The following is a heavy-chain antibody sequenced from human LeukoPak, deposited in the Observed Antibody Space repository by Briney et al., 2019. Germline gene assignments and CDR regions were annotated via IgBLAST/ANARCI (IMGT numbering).Heavy chain of an antibody. J-gene: IGHJ3*02. D-gene: IGHD6-25*01. CDR1: GGSISSYY. V-gene: IGHV4-59*01. CDR2: IYYSGST. Sequence: SETLSLTCTVSGGSISSYYWSWIRQPPGRGLEWIGYIYYSGSTNYNPSLKSRVTISVDTSKNQFSLKLSSVTAADTAVYYCARGDERSAFDIWGQGTMVTVSS. CDR3: ARGDERSAFDI.